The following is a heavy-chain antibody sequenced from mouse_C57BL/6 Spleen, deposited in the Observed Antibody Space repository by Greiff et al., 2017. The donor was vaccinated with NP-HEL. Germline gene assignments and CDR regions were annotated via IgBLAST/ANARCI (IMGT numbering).Heavy chain of an antibody. CDR1: GYTFTRYW. V-gene: IGHV1-53*01. CDR2: INPSNGGT. Sequence: VQLHQPGTELVKPGASVKLSCKASGYTFTRYWMHWVKQRPGQGLEWIGNINPSNGGTNYNEKFKSKATLTVDKSSSTAYMQLSSLTSEDSAVYYCARGATVAPYAMDYWGQGTSVTVSS. CDR3: ARGATVAPYAMDY. D-gene: IGHD1-1*01. J-gene: IGHJ4*01.